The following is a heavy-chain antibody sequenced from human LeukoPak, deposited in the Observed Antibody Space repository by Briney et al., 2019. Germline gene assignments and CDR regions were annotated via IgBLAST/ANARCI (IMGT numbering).Heavy chain of an antibody. CDR2: ISSSGSTI. Sequence: GGSLRLSCAASGFTFSDYYMSWLRQAPGKGLEWVSYISSSGSTICYADSVKGRFTISRDNAKNSLYLQMNSLRAEDTAVYYCASSIAAAGFDYWGQGTLVTVSS. V-gene: IGHV3-11*04. CDR1: GFTFSDYY. J-gene: IGHJ4*02. CDR3: ASSIAAAGFDY. D-gene: IGHD6-13*01.